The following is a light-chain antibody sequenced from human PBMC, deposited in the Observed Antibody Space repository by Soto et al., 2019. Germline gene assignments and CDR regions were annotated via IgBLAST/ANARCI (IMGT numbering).Light chain of an antibody. CDR2: EVS. J-gene: IGLJ2*01. Sequence: QSALTQPASVSGSPGQSITISCTGTSSDVGSYNLVSWYQQHPGKAPKLIIYEVSKRPSGVSNRCSGSKSGNTASLTITGLQAEDEADYYCCSYARSSTLVFGGGTKLTVL. CDR3: CSYARSSTLV. V-gene: IGLV2-23*02. CDR1: SSDVGSYNL.